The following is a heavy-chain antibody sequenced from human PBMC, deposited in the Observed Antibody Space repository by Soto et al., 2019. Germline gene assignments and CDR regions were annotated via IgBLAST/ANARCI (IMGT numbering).Heavy chain of an antibody. CDR2: ISWDGGST. CDR3: AKSGNHYDSSGYFDY. Sequence: GGSLRLSCAASGFIFDDYTMHWVRQAPGKGLEWVSLISWDGGSTYYADSVKGRFTISRDNSKKSLHLQMNSLRTEDTALYYCAKSGNHYDSSGYFDYWGQGTLVTVSS. J-gene: IGHJ4*02. V-gene: IGHV3-43*01. D-gene: IGHD3-22*01. CDR1: GFIFDDYT.